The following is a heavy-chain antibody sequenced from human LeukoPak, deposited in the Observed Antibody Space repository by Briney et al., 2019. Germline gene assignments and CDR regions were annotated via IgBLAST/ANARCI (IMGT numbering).Heavy chain of an antibody. CDR3: ARDQNGDSPVDSYYGLDV. CDR2: ISRSGSII. V-gene: IGHV3-48*03. Sequence: PGGSLRLSCVASGFTFSSYEMNWVRQAPGKGLEWVSYISRSGSIIYSADSVKGRFTISRDNAKNSLYLQMNSLRAEDTAIYYCARDQNGDSPVDSYYGLDVWGQGTTVTVSS. J-gene: IGHJ6*02. CDR1: GFTFSSYE. D-gene: IGHD4-17*01.